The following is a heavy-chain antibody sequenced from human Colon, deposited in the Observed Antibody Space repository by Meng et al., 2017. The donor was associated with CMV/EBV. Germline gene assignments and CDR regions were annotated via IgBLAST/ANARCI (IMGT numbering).Heavy chain of an antibody. Sequence: EVQRVESGGGVVQPGGSLTLSCEVSGFIFSNYWMHWVCQAPGKGLVWISRIKNDGSTTGYADSVKGRFTISRDNAKNTLYLQMNSLRAEDTAMYYCARDIFWGQSDYWGQGTLVTVSS. CDR2: IKNDGSTT. V-gene: IGHV3-74*01. CDR1: GFIFSNYW. CDR3: ARDIFWGQSDY. J-gene: IGHJ4*02. D-gene: IGHD3-9*01.